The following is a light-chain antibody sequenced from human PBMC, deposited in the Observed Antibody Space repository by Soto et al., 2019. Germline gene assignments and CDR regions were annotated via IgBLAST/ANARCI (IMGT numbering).Light chain of an antibody. V-gene: IGKV3-15*01. CDR2: GAS. Sequence: EIVMTQSPATLSVSPGERATLSCRASQSVSSNLAWYQQKSGQAPRLLIYGASTRATGIPARFSGSESGTEFTLTISSLQSEDFAVYYCQQYNNWPYTFGQGTKLEIK. CDR1: QSVSSN. CDR3: QQYNNWPYT. J-gene: IGKJ2*01.